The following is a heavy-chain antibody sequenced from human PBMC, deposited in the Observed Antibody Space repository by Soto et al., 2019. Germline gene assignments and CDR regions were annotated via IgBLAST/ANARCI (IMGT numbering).Heavy chain of an antibody. Sequence: QVQLVESGGGVVQPGRSLRLSCAASGFTFSSYGMHWVRQAPGKGLEWVAVISYDGSDKYYADSVKGRFTISRDNSNNTLDLQMDSLRAEDTAVYYCAKEVVVATTYVQHWGQGTLGTGSS. D-gene: IGHD2-15*01. CDR3: AKEVVVATTYVQH. V-gene: IGHV3-30*18. CDR2: ISYDGSDK. CDR1: GFTFSSYG. J-gene: IGHJ1*01.